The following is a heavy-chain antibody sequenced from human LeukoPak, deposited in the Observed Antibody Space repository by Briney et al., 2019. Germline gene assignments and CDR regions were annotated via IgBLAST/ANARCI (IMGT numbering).Heavy chain of an antibody. J-gene: IGHJ4*02. CDR1: GFTFSSYV. Sequence: GGPLRLSCAASGFTFSSYVMHWVRKAPGQGLEWVAIIRYDGSNKYYADSVKGRFTISRDNSKNTLYLQVNSLRAEDTAVYYCAIDQDDSSGYYLDYWGQGTLVTVSS. V-gene: IGHV3-30*02. CDR3: AIDQDDSSGYYLDY. CDR2: IRYDGSNK. D-gene: IGHD3-22*01.